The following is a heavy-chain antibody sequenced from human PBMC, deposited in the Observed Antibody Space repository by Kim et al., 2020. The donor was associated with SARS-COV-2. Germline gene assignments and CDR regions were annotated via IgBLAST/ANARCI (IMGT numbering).Heavy chain of an antibody. CDR3: ASNVIQSSKPYYYYGMDV. Sequence: ASVKVSCKVSGYTLTELSMHWVRQAPGKGLEWMGGFDPEDGETIYAQKFQGRVTMTEDTSTDTAYMELSSLRSEDTAVYYCASNVIQSSKPYYYYGMDVWGQGTTVTVSS. D-gene: IGHD4-4*01. CDR1: GYTLTELS. J-gene: IGHJ6*02. CDR2: FDPEDGET. V-gene: IGHV1-24*01.